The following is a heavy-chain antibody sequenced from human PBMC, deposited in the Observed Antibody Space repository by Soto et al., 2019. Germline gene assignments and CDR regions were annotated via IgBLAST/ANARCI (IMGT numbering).Heavy chain of an antibody. CDR3: AREGFRYFDWLHPSRWFDP. J-gene: IGHJ5*02. V-gene: IGHV4-61*01. CDR2: IYYSGST. D-gene: IGHD3-9*01. CDR1: GGSISSGFYY. Sequence: SETLSLTCTVSGGSISSGFYYWSWIRQHPGEGLEWIGYIYYSGSTNYNPSLKSRVTISVDTSKNQFSLKLSSVTAADTAVYYCAREGFRYFDWLHPSRWFDPWGQGTLVTVSS.